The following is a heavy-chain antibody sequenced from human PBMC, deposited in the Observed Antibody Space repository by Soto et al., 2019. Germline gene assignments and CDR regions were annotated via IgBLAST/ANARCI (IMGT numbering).Heavy chain of an antibody. J-gene: IGHJ6*02. Sequence: SETLSLTCAVSGGSISSSNWWSWVRQPPGKGLEWIGEIYHSGSTNYNPSLKSRVTISVDKSKNQFSLKLSSVTAADTAVYYCARAIRYYYYYGMDVWGQGTTVTVSS. CDR3: ARAIRYYYYYGMDV. CDR1: GGSISSSNW. CDR2: IYHSGST. V-gene: IGHV4-4*02.